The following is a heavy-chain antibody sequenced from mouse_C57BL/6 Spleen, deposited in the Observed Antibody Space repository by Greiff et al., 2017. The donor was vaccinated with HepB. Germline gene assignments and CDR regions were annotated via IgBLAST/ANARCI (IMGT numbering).Heavy chain of an antibody. CDR1: GFTFSDYG. Sequence: EVKLVESGGGLVKPGGSLKLSCAASGFTFSDYGMHWVRQAPEKGLEWVAYISSGSSTIYYADTVKGRFTISRDNAKNTLFLQMTSLRSEDTAMYYCERRGNYDGSSLDYWGQGTTLTVSS. J-gene: IGHJ2*01. CDR2: ISSGSSTI. V-gene: IGHV5-17*01. CDR3: ERRGNYDGSSLDY. D-gene: IGHD1-1*01.